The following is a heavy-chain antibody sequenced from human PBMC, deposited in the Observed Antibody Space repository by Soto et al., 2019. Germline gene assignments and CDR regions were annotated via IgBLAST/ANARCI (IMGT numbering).Heavy chain of an antibody. V-gene: IGHV1-18*01. J-gene: IGHJ3*02. Sequence: ASVKVSCKASGYTFTSYGISWVRQAPGQGLEWMGWISAYNGNTNYAQKLQGRVTMTTDTSTSTAYMGLGSLRSDDTAVFYCARDGGGGYSGGWGNDAFDIWGQGTMVTVSS. CDR2: ISAYNGNT. CDR1: GYTFTSYG. CDR3: ARDGGGGYSGGWGNDAFDI. D-gene: IGHD6-19*01.